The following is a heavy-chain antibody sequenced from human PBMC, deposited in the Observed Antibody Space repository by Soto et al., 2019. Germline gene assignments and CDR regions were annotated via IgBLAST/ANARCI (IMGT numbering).Heavy chain of an antibody. V-gene: IGHV3-30-3*01. CDR1: GFTFSSYA. CDR3: ARVAVSLGMDV. J-gene: IGHJ6*02. CDR2: ISYDGSNK. Sequence: PGGSLRLSCAASGFTFSSYAMHWVRQAPGKGLEWVAVISYDGSNKYYADSVKGRFTISRDNSKNTLYLQMNSLRAEDTAVYYCARVAVSLGMDVWGQGTTVTAP.